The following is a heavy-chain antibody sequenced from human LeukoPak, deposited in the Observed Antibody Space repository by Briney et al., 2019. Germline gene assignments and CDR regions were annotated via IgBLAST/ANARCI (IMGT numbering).Heavy chain of an antibody. CDR3: ARGIYGSGTDFDY. Sequence: PSETLSLTCTVSGGSISSGRYYWNWIRRPAGERLEWIGRIYISDSADYNPSLKSRVTISVDASKNQFSLRLNSVTAADTAVYYCARGIYGSGTDFDYWGQGTLVTVSS. CDR1: GGSISSGRYY. D-gene: IGHD3-10*01. CDR2: IYISDSA. V-gene: IGHV4-61*02. J-gene: IGHJ4*02.